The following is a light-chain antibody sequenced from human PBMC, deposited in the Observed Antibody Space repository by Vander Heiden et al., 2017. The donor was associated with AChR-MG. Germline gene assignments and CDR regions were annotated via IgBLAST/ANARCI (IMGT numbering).Light chain of an antibody. CDR2: WAS. CDR3: QQYYSTPPT. J-gene: IGKJ2*01. CDR1: QSVLYSSNNKNY. V-gene: IGKV4-1*01. Sequence: DIVMTQSPDSLDVSLGERATINCKSSQSVLYSSNNKNYLAWYQQKPGQPPKLLIYWASTRESGVPDRFSGSESGTDFTLTISSLQAEDVAVYYCQQYYSTPPTFGQGTKLEIK.